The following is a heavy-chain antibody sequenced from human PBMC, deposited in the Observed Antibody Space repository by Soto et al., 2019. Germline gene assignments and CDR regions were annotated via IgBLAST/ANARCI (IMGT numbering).Heavy chain of an antibody. J-gene: IGHJ5*02. CDR2: INPNSGST. CDR3: ARDRYSTGSPWFDP. Sequence: ASVKVSCKASGYTFTIYAMRWVRQAPGQRLEWMGWINPNSGSTNYAQKFQGRVTITRDTSISTAYMELSRLRSDDTAVYYCARDRYSTGSPWFDPWGQGTLVTVSS. V-gene: IGHV1-2*02. D-gene: IGHD5-12*01. CDR1: GYTFTIYA.